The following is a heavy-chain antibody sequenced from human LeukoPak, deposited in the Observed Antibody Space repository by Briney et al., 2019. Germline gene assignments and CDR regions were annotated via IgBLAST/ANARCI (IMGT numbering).Heavy chain of an antibody. CDR1: GLTFSNYA. V-gene: IGHV3-23*01. CDR3: VKVGT. Sequence: GGSLRLSCAASGLTFSNYAMRWVRQAPGKGLEWVSGISGSGDSTYYADSVKGRFTISRDNSKNTLYLQMDSLSAEDTAVYYCVKVGTWGQGTLVTVSS. J-gene: IGHJ4*02. CDR2: ISGSGDST. D-gene: IGHD1-1*01.